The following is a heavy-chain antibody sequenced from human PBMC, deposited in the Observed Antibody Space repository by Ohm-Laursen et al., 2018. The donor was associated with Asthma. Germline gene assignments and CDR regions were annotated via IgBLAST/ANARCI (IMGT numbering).Heavy chain of an antibody. D-gene: IGHD4-17*01. J-gene: IGHJ4*02. Sequence: SETLSLTCTVSGGSISSGGYYWSWIRQHPGKGLEWIGYIYYSGSTYYNPSLKSRVTISVDTSKNQFSLKLSSVTAADTAVYYCARVTTVTDYYFDYWGQGTLVTVSS. CDR1: GGSISSGGYY. CDR2: IYYSGST. CDR3: ARVTTVTDYYFDY. V-gene: IGHV4-31*03.